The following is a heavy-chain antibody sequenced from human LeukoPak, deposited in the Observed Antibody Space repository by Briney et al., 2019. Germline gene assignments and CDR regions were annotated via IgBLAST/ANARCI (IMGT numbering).Heavy chain of an antibody. CDR3: ARSGGPVGSGSEFDY. D-gene: IGHD3-10*01. Sequence: SETLSLTCTVSGGSISSYYWSWIRQPPGKGLEWIGYIYYSGSTNYNPSLKSRVPISVDTPKNQISLKLSSVTAADTAVYYCARSGGPVGSGSEFDYWGQGTLVTVSS. CDR1: GGSISSYY. CDR2: IYYSGST. V-gene: IGHV4-59*01. J-gene: IGHJ4*02.